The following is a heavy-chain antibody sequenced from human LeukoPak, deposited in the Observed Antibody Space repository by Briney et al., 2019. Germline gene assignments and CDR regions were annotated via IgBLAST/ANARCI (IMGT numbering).Heavy chain of an antibody. Sequence: SETLSLTCTVSGGSISSYYWSWIRQPAGKGLEWIGRIYTSGSTNYNPSLKSRVTISVDTSKNQFSLKLSSVTAADTAVYYCAGDSSDYGGNSGLYYYGMDVWGQGTTVTVSS. CDR1: GGSISSYY. D-gene: IGHD4-23*01. J-gene: IGHJ6*02. CDR2: IYTSGST. V-gene: IGHV4-4*07. CDR3: AGDSSDYGGNSGLYYYGMDV.